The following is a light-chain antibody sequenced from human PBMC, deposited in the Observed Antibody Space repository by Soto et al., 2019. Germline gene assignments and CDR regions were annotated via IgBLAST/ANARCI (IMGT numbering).Light chain of an antibody. CDR3: QTYDTGVSGSI. CDR2: GNI. V-gene: IGLV1-40*01. CDR1: SSNIGAGYD. Sequence: QPVLTQPPSVSGAPGQRVAISCAGTSSNIGAGYDVHWYQHLPGTPPKLLIFGNINRPSGVPDRFSGSKSGTSASLAITGLQAADEGYYYCQTYDTGVSGSIFGGGTKLTVL. J-gene: IGLJ2*01.